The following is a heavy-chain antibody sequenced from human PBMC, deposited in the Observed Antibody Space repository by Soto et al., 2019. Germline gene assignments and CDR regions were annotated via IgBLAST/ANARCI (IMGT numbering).Heavy chain of an antibody. D-gene: IGHD6-19*01. J-gene: IGHJ6*02. V-gene: IGHV1-18*01. Sequence: QVPLVQSGAEVKKPGASVKVSCKASGYTFTSYGISWVRQAPGQGLEWMGWISAYNGNTNYAQKLQGRVTMTTDTSTSTAYMELRSLRSDDTAVYYCARDNPWYSSGGSYYYYGMDVWGQGTTVTVSS. CDR3: ARDNPWYSSGGSYYYYGMDV. CDR1: GYTFTSYG. CDR2: ISAYNGNT.